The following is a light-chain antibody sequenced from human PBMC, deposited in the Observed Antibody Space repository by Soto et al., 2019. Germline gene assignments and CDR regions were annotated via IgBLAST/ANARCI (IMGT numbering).Light chain of an antibody. CDR1: STDVGGYNY. CDR3: SSYTSSSTYV. V-gene: IGLV2-14*01. J-gene: IGLJ1*01. CDR2: EVS. Sequence: QSLLTQPASVSGSPGQSITISCTGSSTDVGGYNYVSWYQQHPGKAPKVMIYEVSNRPSGVSNRFSGSKSGNTASLTISGLQAEDEADYYCSSYTSSSTYVFGTGTKVTVL.